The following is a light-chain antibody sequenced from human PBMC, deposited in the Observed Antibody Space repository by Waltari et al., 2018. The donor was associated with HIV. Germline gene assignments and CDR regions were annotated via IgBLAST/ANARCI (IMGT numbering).Light chain of an antibody. V-gene: IGKV1-39*01. CDR1: ANIATY. CDR2: GAS. J-gene: IGKJ2*01. Sequence: DIQMTQSPSSLSASVGDTVTITCRASANIATYLNWYHHKSVAAPKLLIYGASSLQNAVPSRFSGSGFGTHFSLTITSLQADDFGTYYCQQSYITPCAFGQGTKLEV. CDR3: QQSYITPCA.